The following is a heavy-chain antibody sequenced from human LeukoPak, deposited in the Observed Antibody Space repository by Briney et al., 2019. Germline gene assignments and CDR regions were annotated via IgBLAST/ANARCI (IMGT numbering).Heavy chain of an antibody. CDR3: ARVRSHYCDSSGYYIDY. V-gene: IGHV3-30-3*01. J-gene: IGHJ4*02. D-gene: IGHD3-22*01. Sequence: GGSLRLSCAASGFTFSSYAMHWDRQAPGKGLEWVAVISYDGSNKYYADSVKGRFTISRDNSKNTLYLQMNSLRAEDTAVYYCARVRSHYCDSSGYYIDYWGQGTLVTVSS. CDR2: ISYDGSNK. CDR1: GFTFSSYA.